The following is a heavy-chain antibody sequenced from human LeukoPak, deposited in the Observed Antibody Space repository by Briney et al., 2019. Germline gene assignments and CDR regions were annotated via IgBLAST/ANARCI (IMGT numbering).Heavy chain of an antibody. CDR1: GYTFTIYG. CDR2: ISAYNGHT. CDR3: ARGGSIVVVPAAIYGFDP. Sequence: ASVKVSCKASGYTFTIYGISWVRQAPGQGLECMGWISAYNGHTKYAQKSQGRVTLTTDTSTSTAYMELSRLRSDDTAVYYCARGGSIVVVPAAIYGFDPWGQGTLVTVSS. V-gene: IGHV1-18*01. D-gene: IGHD2-2*02. J-gene: IGHJ5*02.